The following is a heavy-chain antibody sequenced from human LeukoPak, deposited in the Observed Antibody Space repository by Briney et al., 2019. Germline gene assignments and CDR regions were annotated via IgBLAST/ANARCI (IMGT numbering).Heavy chain of an antibody. CDR2: IIPIFGTA. CDR1: GGTFSSYS. V-gene: IGHV1-69*06. D-gene: IGHD3-3*01. J-gene: IGHJ5*02. CDR3: ARTNSITIFGVVTRLNGWFDP. Sequence: ASVKVPCKASGGTFSSYSISWVRQAPGQGLEWMGSIIPIFGTANYAQKFQGRVTITADKSTSTAYMELSSLRSEDTAVYYCARTNSITIFGVVTRLNGWFDPWGQGTLVTVSS.